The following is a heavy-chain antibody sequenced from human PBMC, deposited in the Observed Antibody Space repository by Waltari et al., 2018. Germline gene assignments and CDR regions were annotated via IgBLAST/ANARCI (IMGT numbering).Heavy chain of an antibody. D-gene: IGHD2-15*01. CDR2: IYYRGST. CDR1: YS. J-gene: IGHJ4*02. Sequence: YSWGGVGRPPGKGLEWIGSIYYRGSTDYTPSLKSRVTISLDTSKNQFSLKLSSVTAADTAVYYCASYCTGGRCHSDYWGQGTLVTVSS. V-gene: IGHV4-39*01. CDR3: ASYCTGGRCHSDY.